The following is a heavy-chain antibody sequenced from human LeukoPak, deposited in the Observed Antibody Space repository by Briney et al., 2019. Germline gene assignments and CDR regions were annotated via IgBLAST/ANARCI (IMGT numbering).Heavy chain of an antibody. CDR3: AKDQDVVVVAATQIDY. J-gene: IGHJ4*02. Sequence: PGGSLRLSCAASGFTFSSYGMHWVRQAPGKGLERVAFIRYDGSNKYYADSVKGRFTISRDNSKNTLYLQMNSLRAEDTAVYYCAKDQDVVVVAATQIDYWGQGTLVTVSS. CDR2: IRYDGSNK. D-gene: IGHD2-15*01. V-gene: IGHV3-30*02. CDR1: GFTFSSYG.